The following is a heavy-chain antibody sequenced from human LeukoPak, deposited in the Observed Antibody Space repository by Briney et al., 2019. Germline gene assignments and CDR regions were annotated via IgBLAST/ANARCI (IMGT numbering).Heavy chain of an antibody. CDR1: GGSISSYY. Sequence: SSETLSLTCTVSGGSISSYYWSWIRQPPGKGLEWIGYIYYSGSTNYNPSLKSRVTISVDTSKNQFSLKLSSVTAADTAVYYRARDAYSSSSVYYYYYMDVGGKGTTVTVSS. CDR3: ARDAYSSSSVYYYYYMDV. D-gene: IGHD6-6*01. CDR2: IYYSGST. V-gene: IGHV4-59*01. J-gene: IGHJ6*03.